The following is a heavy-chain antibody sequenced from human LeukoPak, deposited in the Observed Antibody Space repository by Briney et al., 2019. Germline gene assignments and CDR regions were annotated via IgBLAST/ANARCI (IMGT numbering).Heavy chain of an antibody. CDR3: ARESYYDILTGYYSDYFDY. D-gene: IGHD3-9*01. Sequence: ASVKVSCKASGYTFTGYYMHWVRQAPGQGLEWMGWINPNSGGANYAQKFQGRVTMTRDTSISTAYMELSRLRSDDTAAYYCARESYYDILTGYYSDYFDYWGQGTLVTVSS. V-gene: IGHV1-2*02. CDR1: GYTFTGYY. J-gene: IGHJ4*02. CDR2: INPNSGGA.